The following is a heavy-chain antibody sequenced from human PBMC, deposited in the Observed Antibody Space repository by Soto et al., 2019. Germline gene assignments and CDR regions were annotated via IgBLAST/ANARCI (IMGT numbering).Heavy chain of an antibody. J-gene: IGHJ4*02. D-gene: IGHD6-6*01. CDR3: AKVKSLAGQE. CDR1: GFTFSSYW. CDR2: IKQDGSDK. V-gene: IGHV3-7*05. Sequence: ESGGGLVQPGGSLRLSCAASGFTFSSYWMSWVRQAPGKGLEWVANIKQDGSDKYYVDSVKGRFTISRDNAKNSLYLQTNSLTAEDTAIYYCAKVKSLAGQEWGQGTLVTVSS.